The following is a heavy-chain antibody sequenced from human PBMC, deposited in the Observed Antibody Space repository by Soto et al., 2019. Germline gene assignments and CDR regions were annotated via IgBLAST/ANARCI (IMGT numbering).Heavy chain of an antibody. V-gene: IGHV1-69*01. CDR2: FNPIFETA. CDR3: TRGITLIRGVIPPGYYYGMDV. Sequence: QVQLVQSGAEVKKPGSSVKASCKASGGTFSSYAISWVRQAPGQGLEWMGGFNPIFETANYAQKFQGRVTITADESTNTAYMELSSLRSEDTAVYYCTRGITLIRGVIPPGYYYGMDVWGQGTTVAVSS. D-gene: IGHD3-10*01. J-gene: IGHJ6*02. CDR1: GGTFSSYA.